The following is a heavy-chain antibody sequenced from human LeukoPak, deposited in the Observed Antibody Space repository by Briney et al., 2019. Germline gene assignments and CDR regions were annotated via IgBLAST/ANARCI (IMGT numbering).Heavy chain of an antibody. J-gene: IGHJ4*02. CDR2: ISSSDNYL. V-gene: IGHV3-21*01. Sequence: GGSLRLSCAASGFTFSSYSMNWVRQAPGKGLEWVSPISSSDNYLYYADSVKGRFTISRDNAKNSLYLQMNSLRAGDTAVYYCARTRIAAAGITFDFWGQGTLVTVSS. D-gene: IGHD6-13*01. CDR1: GFTFSSYS. CDR3: ARTRIAAAGITFDF.